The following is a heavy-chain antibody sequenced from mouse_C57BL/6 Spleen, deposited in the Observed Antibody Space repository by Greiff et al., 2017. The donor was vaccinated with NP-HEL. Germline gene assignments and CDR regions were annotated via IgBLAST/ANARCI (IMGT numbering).Heavy chain of an antibody. D-gene: IGHD3-2*02. J-gene: IGHJ4*01. CDR1: GFTFSDYG. Sequence: EVHLVESGGGLVQPGGSLKLSCAASGFTFSDYGMAWVRQAPRKGPEWVAFISNLAYSIYYADTVTGRFTISRENAKNTLYLEMSSLRSEDTAMYYCARHEDSSGLYAMDYWGQGTSVTVSS. CDR2: ISNLAYSI. V-gene: IGHV5-15*01. CDR3: ARHEDSSGLYAMDY.